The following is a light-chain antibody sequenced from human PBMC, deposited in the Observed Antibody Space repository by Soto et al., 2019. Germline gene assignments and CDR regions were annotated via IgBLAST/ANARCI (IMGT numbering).Light chain of an antibody. CDR3: LQYGSSTRT. J-gene: IGKJ1*01. Sequence: EIVMTQSPATLSASPGERATLSCRASQSVGSDLAWYRQKPGQAPRLLIFDASSRETGIPDRFSGSGSGTEFTLTISRLEPEDFEVYDCLQYGSSTRTFGQGTKVDIK. CDR2: DAS. CDR1: QSVGSD. V-gene: IGKV3-20*01.